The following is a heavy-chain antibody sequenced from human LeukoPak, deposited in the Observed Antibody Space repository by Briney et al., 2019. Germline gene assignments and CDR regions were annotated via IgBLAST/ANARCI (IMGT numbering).Heavy chain of an antibody. CDR3: ARDLQGGTGDY. V-gene: IGHV4-30-4*01. Sequence: SETLSLTCTVSGGSISSGDHYWSWIRQPPGKGLEWIGYIYYSGTTYYNTSLRGRVTMSVDTSKNQFSLKLSSVTAADTAVYYCARDLQGGTGDYWGQGTLVTVSS. D-gene: IGHD1-1*01. CDR1: GGSISSGDHY. CDR2: IYYSGTT. J-gene: IGHJ4*02.